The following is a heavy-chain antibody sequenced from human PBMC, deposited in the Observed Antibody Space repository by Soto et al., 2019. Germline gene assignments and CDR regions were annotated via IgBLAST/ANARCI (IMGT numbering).Heavy chain of an antibody. V-gene: IGHV3-7*01. Sequence: PGGSLRLCCAASTFPFSTYWMTWVRQAPGKGLEWVANIHRDEIEKYYMDSVKGRFTISRDNAKNSLYLQMTSLRAEDTAVYYCAGGNALDVWGQGTTVTVSS. CDR1: TFPFSTYW. CDR2: IHRDEIEK. J-gene: IGHJ6*02. CDR3: AGGNALDV.